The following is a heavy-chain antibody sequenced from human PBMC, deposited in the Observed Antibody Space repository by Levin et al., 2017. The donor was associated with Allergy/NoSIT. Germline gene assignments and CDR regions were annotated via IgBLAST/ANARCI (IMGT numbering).Heavy chain of an antibody. CDR1: GFTFSNSG. J-gene: IGHJ4*02. V-gene: IGHV3-30*18. CDR3: AKRRGDGSAYLES. Sequence: GGSLRLSCVASGFTFSNSGMHWVRQAPGKGLEWVAVIASDGGNKYYGDSVKGRFTISRDNSENTLYLQMNSLRPEDTAVYYCAKRRGDGSAYLESWGQGTLVTVSS. CDR2: IASDGGNK. D-gene: IGHD2-21*02.